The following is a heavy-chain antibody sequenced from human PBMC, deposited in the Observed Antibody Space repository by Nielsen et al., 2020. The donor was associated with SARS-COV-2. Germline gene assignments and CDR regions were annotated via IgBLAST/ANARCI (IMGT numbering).Heavy chain of an antibody. Sequence: SETLSLTCTVSGDSISSYYWSWIRQPAGKGLEWIGRIYATGSTSYNPSLKSRVTISVDTSKNQFSLKLGFVTAADTAVYYCARAPDIVLVPTAIPIWGQGTMVPVSS. CDR3: ARAPDIVLVPTAIPI. CDR1: GDSISSYY. V-gene: IGHV4-4*07. D-gene: IGHD2-2*01. J-gene: IGHJ3*02. CDR2: IYATGST.